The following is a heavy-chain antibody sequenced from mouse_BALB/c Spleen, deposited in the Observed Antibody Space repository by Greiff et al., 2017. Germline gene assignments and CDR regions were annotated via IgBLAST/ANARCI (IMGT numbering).Heavy chain of an antibody. Sequence: VQLQESGAELARPGASVKMSCKASGYTFTSYTMHWVKQRPGQGLEWIGYINPSSGYTNYNQKFKDKATLTADKSSSTAYMQLSSLTSEDSAVYYCARRGYDSYAMDYWGQGTSVTVSS. D-gene: IGHD2-10*02. CDR3: ARRGYDSYAMDY. J-gene: IGHJ4*01. V-gene: IGHV1-4*01. CDR1: GYTFTSYT. CDR2: INPSSGYT.